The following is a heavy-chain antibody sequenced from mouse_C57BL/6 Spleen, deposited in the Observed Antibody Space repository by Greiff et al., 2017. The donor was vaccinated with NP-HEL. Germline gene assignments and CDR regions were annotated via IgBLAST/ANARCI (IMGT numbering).Heavy chain of an antibody. CDR3: TREGHYDGYFYLDY. V-gene: IGHV1-15*01. D-gene: IGHD2-3*01. Sequence: VQLQQSGAELVRPGASVTLSCKASGYTFTDYEMHWVKQTPVHGLEWIGAIDPETGGTAYNQKFKGKAILTADKSSSTAYMELRSLTSEDSAVYYCTREGHYDGYFYLDYWGQGTTLTVSS. CDR2: IDPETGGT. CDR1: GYTFTDYE. J-gene: IGHJ2*01.